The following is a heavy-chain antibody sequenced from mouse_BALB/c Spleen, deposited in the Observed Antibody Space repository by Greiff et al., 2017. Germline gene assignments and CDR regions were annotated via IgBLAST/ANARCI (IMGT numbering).Heavy chain of an antibody. CDR3: ARGYYDWFAY. D-gene: IGHD1-1*01. Sequence: DVMLVESGGGLVKPGGSLKLSCAASGFTFSDYYMYWVRQTPEKRLEWVATISDGGSYTYYPDSVKGRFTISRDNAKNNLYLQMSSLKSEDTAMYYCARGYYDWFAYWGQGTLVTVSA. CDR2: ISDGGSYT. J-gene: IGHJ3*01. V-gene: IGHV5-4*02. CDR1: GFTFSDYY.